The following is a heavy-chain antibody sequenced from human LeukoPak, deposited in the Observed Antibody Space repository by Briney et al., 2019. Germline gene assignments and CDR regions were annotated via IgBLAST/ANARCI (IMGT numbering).Heavy chain of an antibody. CDR2: IKSKTDGGTT. J-gene: IGHJ4*02. D-gene: IGHD2/OR15-2a*01. Sequence: PGGSLRLSCAASGFTFSNAWMSWVRQAPGKGLEWVGCIKSKTDGGTTDYAAPVKGRFTISRDDSKNTLYLQMNSLKTEDTAVYYCTTDQSIDDYWGQGTLVTVSS. CDR3: TTDQSIDDY. CDR1: GFTFSNAW. V-gene: IGHV3-15*01.